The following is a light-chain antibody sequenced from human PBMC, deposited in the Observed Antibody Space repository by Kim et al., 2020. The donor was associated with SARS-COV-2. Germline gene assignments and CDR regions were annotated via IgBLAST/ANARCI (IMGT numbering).Light chain of an antibody. CDR2: LNSDGSH. Sequence: ASVKLPCTLSSGHSSYAIAWHQQQPEKGARYLMKLNSDGSHSKGDGIPDRFSGSSSGAERYLTISSLQSEDEADYYCQTWGTGIRVFGGGTKLTVL. CDR3: QTWGTGIRV. CDR1: SGHSSYA. J-gene: IGLJ3*02. V-gene: IGLV4-69*01.